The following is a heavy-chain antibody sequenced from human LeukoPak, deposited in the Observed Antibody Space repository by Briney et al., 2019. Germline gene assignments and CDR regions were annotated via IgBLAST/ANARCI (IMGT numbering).Heavy chain of an antibody. Sequence: SETLSLTCTVSGGSISSGDYYWSWIRQPPGKGLEWIGYIYYSGSTYYNPSLKSRVTISVDTSKNQFSLTLSSVTAADTAVYYCAKTGTYSIDNWGQGTLVTVSS. CDR1: GGSISSGDYY. V-gene: IGHV4-30-4*08. J-gene: IGHJ4*02. D-gene: IGHD6-13*01. CDR3: AKTGTYSIDN. CDR2: IYYSGST.